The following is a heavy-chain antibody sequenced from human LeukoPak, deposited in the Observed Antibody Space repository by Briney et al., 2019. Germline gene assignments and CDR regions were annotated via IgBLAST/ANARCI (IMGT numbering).Heavy chain of an antibody. Sequence: SETLSLTCAVYGGTFSGYYRSWIRQPPGKGLEWIGEINHSGSTNYNPSLKSRVTISVDTSKNQFSLKLSSVTAADTAVYYCARVRYYDSSGYYPPHFDYWGQGTLVTVSS. CDR2: INHSGST. D-gene: IGHD3-22*01. CDR3: ARVRYYDSSGYYPPHFDY. CDR1: GGTFSGYY. J-gene: IGHJ4*02. V-gene: IGHV4-34*01.